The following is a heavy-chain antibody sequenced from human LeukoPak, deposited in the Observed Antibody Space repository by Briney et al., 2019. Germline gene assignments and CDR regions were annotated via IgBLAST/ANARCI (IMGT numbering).Heavy chain of an antibody. D-gene: IGHD1-26*01. Sequence: GASVKVSCEASGYTLTSYGINWMRQATGQGLEWMGWMNPNSGNTGYAQKFQGRVTMTRNTSISTAYMELSSLRSEDAAVYYCQYSGSPQRNLDYWGQGTLVTVSS. CDR2: MNPNSGNT. J-gene: IGHJ4*02. V-gene: IGHV1-8*01. CDR1: GYTLTSYG. CDR3: QYSGSPQRNLDY.